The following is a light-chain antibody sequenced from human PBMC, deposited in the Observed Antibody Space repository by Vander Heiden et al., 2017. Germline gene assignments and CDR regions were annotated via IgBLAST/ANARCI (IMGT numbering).Light chain of an antibody. J-gene: IGLJ3*02. CDR2: DVS. Sequence: QSALTQPRSVSGSPGQSVTISCTRTSSDVGGYNYVSWYQQHPGKAPKLIIYDVSKRPSGVPNRFSGSKSGNTASLTISGLQAEDEADYYCCSYAGSYTWVFGGGTKLTVL. V-gene: IGLV2-11*01. CDR1: SSDVGGYNY. CDR3: CSYAGSYTWV.